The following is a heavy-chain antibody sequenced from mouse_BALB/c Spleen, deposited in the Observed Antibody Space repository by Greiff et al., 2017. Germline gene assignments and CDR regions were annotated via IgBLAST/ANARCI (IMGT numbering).Heavy chain of an antibody. CDR1: GYTFTSYW. D-gene: IGHD1-1*01. V-gene: IGHV1-7*01. CDR2: INPSTGYT. CDR3: ARHYYGRYYAMDY. Sequence: QVQLQQSGAELAKPGASVKMSCKASGYTFTSYWMHWVKQRPGQGLEWIGYINPSTGYTEYNQKFKDKATLTADKSSSTAYMQLSSLTSEDSAVYYCARHYYGRYYAMDYWGQGTSVTVSS. J-gene: IGHJ4*01.